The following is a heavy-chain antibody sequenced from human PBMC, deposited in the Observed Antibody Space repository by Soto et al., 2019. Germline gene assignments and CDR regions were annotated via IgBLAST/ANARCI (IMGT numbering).Heavy chain of an antibody. CDR3: ARVTDSNFLY. J-gene: IGHJ4*02. D-gene: IGHD4-4*01. Sequence: SVKVSCKASGGTFSSYAISWVRQAPGQGLQWMGGIIPIFGTTNYAQKFQGRVTITADESTSTVYMELSSLRSEDTAVYYCARVTDSNFLYWGQGGLVTVSS. V-gene: IGHV1-69*13. CDR1: GGTFSSYA. CDR2: IIPIFGTT.